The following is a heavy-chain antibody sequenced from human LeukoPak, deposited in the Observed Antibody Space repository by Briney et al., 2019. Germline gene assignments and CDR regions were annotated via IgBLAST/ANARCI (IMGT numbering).Heavy chain of an antibody. CDR3: ATVSPDGDIQLNWFDP. V-gene: IGHV1-24*01. CDR2: FDPEDGET. CDR1: GYPLTELS. D-gene: IGHD5-18*01. Sequence: GASVKVSCKVSGYPLTELSMHWVRQAPGKGLEWMGGFDPEDGETIYAQKFQGRVTMTEDTSTDTAYMELSSLRSEDTDVYYCATVSPDGDIQLNWFDPWGQGTLVTVSS. J-gene: IGHJ5*02.